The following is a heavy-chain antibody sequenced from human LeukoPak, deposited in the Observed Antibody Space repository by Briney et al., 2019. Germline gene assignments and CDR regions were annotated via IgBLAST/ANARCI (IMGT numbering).Heavy chain of an antibody. V-gene: IGHV3-21*01. CDR1: GFTFSSYS. D-gene: IGHD3-22*01. CDR2: ISSSSSYI. J-gene: IGHJ4*02. CDR3: ARDSGDSSGYSPG. Sequence: GGSLRLSCAASGFTFSSYSTNWVRQAPGKGLEWVSSISSSSSYIYYADSVKGRFTISRDNAKNSLYLQMNSLRAEDTAVYYCARDSGDSSGYSPGWGQGTLVTVSS.